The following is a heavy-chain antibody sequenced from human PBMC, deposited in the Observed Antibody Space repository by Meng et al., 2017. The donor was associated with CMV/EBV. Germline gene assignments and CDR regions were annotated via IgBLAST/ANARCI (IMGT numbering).Heavy chain of an antibody. J-gene: IGHJ4*02. Sequence: TVSGGSIRSYYWSRIRQPAGKGLEWIGRIYSSGGTNYKSSLKSRVTMSVDTSRNQFSLKLSSVTAADTAVYYCARTDCSSTSCYLNYWGQGTLVTVSS. CDR3: ARTDCSSTSCYLNY. CDR1: GGSIRSYY. CDR2: IYSSGGT. D-gene: IGHD2-2*01. V-gene: IGHV4-4*07.